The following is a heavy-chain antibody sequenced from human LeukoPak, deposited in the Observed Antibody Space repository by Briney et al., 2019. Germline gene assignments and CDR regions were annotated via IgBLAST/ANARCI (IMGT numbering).Heavy chain of an antibody. CDR1: GGSFSGYY. CDR2: INHSGST. V-gene: IGHV4-34*01. CDR3: ARAPTYGLPLFSGYYYGMDV. D-gene: IGHD3-9*01. Sequence: SETLSLTCAVYGGSFSGYYWSWIRQPPGKGLEWIGEINHSGSTNYNPSLKSRVTISVDTSKNQFSLKLSSVTAADTAVYYCARAPTYGLPLFSGYYYGMDVWGQGTTVTVS. J-gene: IGHJ6*02.